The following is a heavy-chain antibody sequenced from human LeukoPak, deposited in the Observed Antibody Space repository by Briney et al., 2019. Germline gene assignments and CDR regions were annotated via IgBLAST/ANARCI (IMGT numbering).Heavy chain of an antibody. D-gene: IGHD3-10*01. CDR3: ARAPAMVRGVIITGWFDP. CDR1: GGSISSYY. CDR2: IYYSGST. Sequence: SETLSLTCTVSGGSISSYYWSWIRQPPGKERGGFGYIYYSGSTNYNPSLKSRVTTSVDTSKNQFSLKLSSVTAADTAVYYCARAPAMVRGVIITGWFDPWGQGTLVTVSS. V-gene: IGHV4-59*01. J-gene: IGHJ5*02.